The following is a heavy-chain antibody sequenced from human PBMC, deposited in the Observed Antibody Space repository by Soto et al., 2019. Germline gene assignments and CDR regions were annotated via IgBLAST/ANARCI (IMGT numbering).Heavy chain of an antibody. CDR2: IYWDDDK. D-gene: IGHD4-17*01. V-gene: IGHV2-5*02. CDR1: GFSLSTSGVG. CDR3: AHSLAASNSGDYAPINSFDY. Sequence: QITLKESGPTLVKPTQTLTLTCTFSGFSLSTSGVGVGWIRQPPGKALEWLALIYWDDDKRYSPSLKSRLTITKDTSKNQVILTMTNMYPLDTDTYYCAHSLAASNSGDYAPINSFDYWGQGTLVTVSS. J-gene: IGHJ4*02.